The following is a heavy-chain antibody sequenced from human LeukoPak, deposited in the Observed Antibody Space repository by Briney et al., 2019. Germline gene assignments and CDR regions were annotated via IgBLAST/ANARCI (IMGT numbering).Heavy chain of an antibody. CDR2: INHSGST. Sequence: SETLSLTCAVYGGSFSGYYWSWIRQPPGKGLEWIGEINHSGSTNYNPSLKSRVTISVDTSKNQFSLKLSSVTAADTAVYYCARVCSSTSCYIAFDIWGQGTMVTVSS. CDR1: GGSFSGYY. CDR3: ARVCSSTSCYIAFDI. J-gene: IGHJ3*02. V-gene: IGHV4-34*01. D-gene: IGHD2-2*02.